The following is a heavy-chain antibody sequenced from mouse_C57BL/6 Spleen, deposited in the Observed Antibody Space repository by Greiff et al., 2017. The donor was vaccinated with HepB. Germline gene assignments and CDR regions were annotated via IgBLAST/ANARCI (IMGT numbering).Heavy chain of an antibody. Sequence: EVKLQESGPGLVKPSQSLSLTCSVTGYSITSGYYWNWIRQFPGNKLEWMGYISYDGSNNYNPSLKNRISITRDTSKNQFFLKLNSVTTEDTATYYCAREGDYSNYYFDYWGQGTTLTVSS. CDR3: AREGDYSNYYFDY. V-gene: IGHV3-6*01. J-gene: IGHJ2*01. CDR2: ISYDGSN. CDR1: GYSITSGYY. D-gene: IGHD2-5*01.